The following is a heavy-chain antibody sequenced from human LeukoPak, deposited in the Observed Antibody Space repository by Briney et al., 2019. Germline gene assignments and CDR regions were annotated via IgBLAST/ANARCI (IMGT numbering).Heavy chain of an antibody. CDR1: VYTFARYY. J-gene: IGHJ4*02. Sequence: ASVKVSCKASVYTFARYYMHWVRQAPGQRLEWMGIIKHRGGSARYAKNFQGRVSKPRDTSTSTVYMEVSSLRSEDTAVYYCARLAEYHSSGYLSYWGQGTLVTVSS. CDR2: IKHRGGSA. D-gene: IGHD3-22*01. CDR3: ARLAEYHSSGYLSY. V-gene: IGHV1-46*01.